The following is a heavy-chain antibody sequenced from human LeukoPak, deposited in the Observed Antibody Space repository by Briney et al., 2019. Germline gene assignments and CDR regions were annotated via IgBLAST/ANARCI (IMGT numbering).Heavy chain of an antibody. CDR3: ARGGRYGDYRLDY. J-gene: IGHJ4*02. Sequence: PSETLSLTCTVSGYSISSGYFWGWIRQTPGKGLEWIGSIYNSGSTYYNPSLKSRVTISVDTSKNQFSLKLSSVTAADTAVYYCARGGRYGDYRLDYWGQGTLVTVSS. V-gene: IGHV4-38-2*02. D-gene: IGHD4-17*01. CDR2: IYNSGST. CDR1: GYSISSGYF.